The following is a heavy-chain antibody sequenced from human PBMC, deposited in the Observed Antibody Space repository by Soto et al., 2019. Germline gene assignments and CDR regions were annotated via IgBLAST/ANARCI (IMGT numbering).Heavy chain of an antibody. Sequence: QVQLVQSGAEVKKPGSSVKVSCKASGGTFSSYAISWVRQAPGQGLEWMGGIIPIFGTANYAQKFQGRVTTTADESTSTAYMELSSLRSEDTALYYCAREGLHGAQNAFDIWGQGTMVTVSS. CDR2: IIPIFGTA. D-gene: IGHD4-4*01. V-gene: IGHV1-69*01. CDR1: GGTFSSYA. CDR3: AREGLHGAQNAFDI. J-gene: IGHJ3*02.